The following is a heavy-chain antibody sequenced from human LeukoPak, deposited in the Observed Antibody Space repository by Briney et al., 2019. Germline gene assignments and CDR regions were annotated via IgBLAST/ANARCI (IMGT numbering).Heavy chain of an antibody. CDR1: RFTFSSYA. CDR2: ISRSSNYI. CDR3: ARELTYSDY. D-gene: IGHD3-9*01. J-gene: IGHJ4*02. Sequence: PGGSLTLSCAASRFTFSSYAMIWLRQAPGKGLEWVSTISRSSNYIYYADSVKGRFTISRDNAKNSLYLQMNSLRAEDTAVYYCARELTYSDYWGQGTLVAVSS. V-gene: IGHV3-21*01.